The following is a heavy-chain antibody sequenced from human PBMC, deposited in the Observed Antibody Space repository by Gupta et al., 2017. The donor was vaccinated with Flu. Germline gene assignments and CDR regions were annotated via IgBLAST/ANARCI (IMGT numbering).Heavy chain of an antibody. Sequence: EVYLVQTGGGVVKPGGSLRLSCLVSVLTFSSYAMPWVRQAPGKGLDWVSSISRSSNSIYYADSVRGRGNVSRDNGKSAVYLQRDGLRPEDTEIYYCANGRKEDYDVGSGHFNGIGYWGQGARVTVSS. D-gene: IGHD3-3*01. CDR2: ISRSSNSI. CDR3: ANGRKEDYDVGSGHFNGIGY. J-gene: IGHJ4*02. CDR1: VLTFSSYA. V-gene: IGHV3-21*01.